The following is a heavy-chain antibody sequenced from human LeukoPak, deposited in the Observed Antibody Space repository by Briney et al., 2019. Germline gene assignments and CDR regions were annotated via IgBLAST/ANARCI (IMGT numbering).Heavy chain of an antibody. D-gene: IGHD3-10*01. V-gene: IGHV4-34*01. CDR1: GGSFSGYY. Sequence: PSETLSLTCAVYGGSFSGYYWSWIRQPPGKGLEWIGEINHSGSTNYSPSLKSRVTISVDTSKNQFSLKLSSVTAADTAVYYCARRPPRGLVGYWGQGTLVTVSS. CDR2: INHSGST. J-gene: IGHJ4*02. CDR3: ARRPPRGLVGY.